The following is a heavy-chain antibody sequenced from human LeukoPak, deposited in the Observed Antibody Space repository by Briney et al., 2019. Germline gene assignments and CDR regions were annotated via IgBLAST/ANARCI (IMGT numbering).Heavy chain of an antibody. Sequence: PGRSLRPSCAASGFTFSSYGMHWVRQAPGKGLEWVAVIWYDGSNKYYADSVKGRFTISRDNSKNTLYLQMNSLRAEDTAVYYCARDGGGYCSGGSCYFPAPFDYWGQGTLVTVSS. CDR3: ARDGGGYCSGGSCYFPAPFDY. CDR2: IWYDGSNK. CDR1: GFTFSSYG. J-gene: IGHJ4*02. D-gene: IGHD2-15*01. V-gene: IGHV3-33*01.